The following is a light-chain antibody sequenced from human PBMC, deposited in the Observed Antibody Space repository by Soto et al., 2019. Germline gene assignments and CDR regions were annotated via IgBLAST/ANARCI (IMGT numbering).Light chain of an antibody. CDR3: QKYKNAPLT. CDR1: QAISNY. J-gene: IGKJ4*01. CDR2: AAS. Sequence: DIPMTQSPSSLSASIGDRVIITCRASQAISNYLAWYQQKPGKLPKVLIYAASTLQSGVPSRFSGSGSGTYFTLTISRLQPEDVATYYCQKYKNAPLTFGGGTKVEIK. V-gene: IGKV1-27*01.